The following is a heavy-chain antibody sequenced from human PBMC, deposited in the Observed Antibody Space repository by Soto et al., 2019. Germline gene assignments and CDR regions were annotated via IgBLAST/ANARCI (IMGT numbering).Heavy chain of an antibody. J-gene: IGHJ4*02. V-gene: IGHV1-46*01. CDR3: AIVRGRGYSYGYFDY. CDR2: INPSGGST. Sequence: QVQLVQSGAEVKKPGASVKVSCKASGYTFTSYYMHWVRHAPGQGLAWMGIINPSGGSTSYAQKFQGRVTMTRDTSTSTVYMELSSLRSEDTAVYYCAIVRGRGYSYGYFDYWGQGTLVTVSS. D-gene: IGHD5-18*01. CDR1: GYTFTSYY.